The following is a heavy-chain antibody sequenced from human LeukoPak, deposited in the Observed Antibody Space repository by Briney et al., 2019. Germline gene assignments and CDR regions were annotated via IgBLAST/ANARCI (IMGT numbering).Heavy chain of an antibody. J-gene: IGHJ4*02. Sequence: GGSLRLSCAASGFTVYNNYMTWVRQAPGKGLECVSVIYSHGATYYAVSVKGRFAISRDKSKNTLYLQMNDLRPDDTAVYYCTRKTDSGGSGDYWGQGALVTVSS. D-gene: IGHD3-22*01. CDR3: TRKTDSGGSGDY. V-gene: IGHV3-53*01. CDR2: IYSHGAT. CDR1: GFTVYNNY.